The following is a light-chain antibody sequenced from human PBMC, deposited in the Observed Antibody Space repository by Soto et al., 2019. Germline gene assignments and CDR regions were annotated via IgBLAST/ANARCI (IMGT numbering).Light chain of an antibody. CDR1: NSDIGASNS. V-gene: IGLV2-8*01. CDR2: EVT. CDR3: CSYGGSYAPYV. Sequence: QSALTQPPSASGSPGQSVTISCAGSNSDIGASNSVSWYQQHPGKAPKLLISEVTKRPSGVPDRFSGAKSGNTASLTISGLQPEDEADYYCCSYGGSYAPYVFGTGTKVTVL. J-gene: IGLJ1*01.